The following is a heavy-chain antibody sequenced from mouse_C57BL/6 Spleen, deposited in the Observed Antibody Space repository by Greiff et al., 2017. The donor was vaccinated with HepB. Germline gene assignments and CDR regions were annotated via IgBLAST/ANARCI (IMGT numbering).Heavy chain of an antibody. CDR3: ARHHSNYAFDY. J-gene: IGHJ2*01. V-gene: IGHV5-9*01. CDR2: ISGGGGNT. D-gene: IGHD2-5*01. Sequence: DVMLVESGGGLVKPGGSLKLSCAASGFTFSSYTMSWVRQTPEKRLEWVATISGGGGNTYYPDSVKGRFTISRDNAKNTLYLQMSSLRSEDTALYYCARHHSNYAFDYWGQGTTLTVSS. CDR1: GFTFSSYT.